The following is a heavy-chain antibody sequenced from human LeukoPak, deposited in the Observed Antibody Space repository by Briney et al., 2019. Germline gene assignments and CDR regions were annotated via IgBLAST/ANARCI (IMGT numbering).Heavy chain of an antibody. V-gene: IGHV1-2*02. CDR3: AGEYCSGGSCHQGFDF. D-gene: IGHD2-15*01. CDR2: LNPNSGDT. J-gene: IGHJ4*02. Sequence: ASVTVSFKASGYTFTDYYMHGVRQAPGQGREDMGWLNPNSGDTNHAQIFQGRVTLTRDTSISTAYMELSSLRSDDSAVYYCAGEYCSGGSCHQGFDFWGQGTLVTVSS. CDR1: GYTFTDYY.